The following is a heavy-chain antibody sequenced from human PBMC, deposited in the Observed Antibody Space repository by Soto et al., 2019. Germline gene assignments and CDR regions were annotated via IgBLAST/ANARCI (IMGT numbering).Heavy chain of an antibody. D-gene: IGHD4-17*01. CDR3: ARGPRTVTTHWFDP. CDR1: GFTFSSYS. CDR2: ISSSSSYI. V-gene: IGHV3-21*01. J-gene: IGHJ5*02. Sequence: GGSLRLSCAASGFTFSSYSMNWVRQAPGKGLEWVSSISSSSSYIYYADSVKGRFTISRDNAKNSLYLQMNSLRAEDTAVYYCARGPRTVTTHWFDPWGQGTLVTVSS.